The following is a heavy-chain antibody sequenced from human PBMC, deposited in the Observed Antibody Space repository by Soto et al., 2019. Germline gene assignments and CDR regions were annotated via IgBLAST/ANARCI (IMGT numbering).Heavy chain of an antibody. J-gene: IGHJ4*02. Sequence: ASVKVSCKASGYTFTSYYMHWVRQAPGQGLEWMGIINPSGGSTSYAQKFQGRVTMTRDTSTSTVYMELSSLRSEDTAVYYCDRDYNSCSGGSCYSYFDYWGQGTLVTVSS. CDR2: INPSGGST. CDR1: GYTFTSYY. V-gene: IGHV1-46*03. D-gene: IGHD2-15*01. CDR3: DRDYNSCSGGSCYSYFDY.